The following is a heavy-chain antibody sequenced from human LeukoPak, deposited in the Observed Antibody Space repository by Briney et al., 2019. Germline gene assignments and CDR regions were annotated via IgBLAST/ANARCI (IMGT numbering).Heavy chain of an antibody. J-gene: IGHJ4*02. CDR2: IYYIGST. V-gene: IGHV4-39*01. D-gene: IGHD2-15*01. Sequence: SETLSLTCTVSGGSISSSSYYWGWIRQPPGKGLEWMGVIYYIGSTYYTPSLKSRVTISLDTSKNQFSLQVTSVTAAYTAVYYCVRHGWGYCSGGSCYVDYWGQGTLVTVSS. CDR3: VRHGWGYCSGGSCYVDY. CDR1: GGSISSSSYY.